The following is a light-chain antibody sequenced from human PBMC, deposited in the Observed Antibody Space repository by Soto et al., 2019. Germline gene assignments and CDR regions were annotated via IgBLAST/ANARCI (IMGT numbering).Light chain of an antibody. CDR2: GAS. J-gene: IGKJ1*01. Sequence: EIVMTQSPATLSVSPGERATLSCRASQSVSSNLAWYQQKPGQAPSLLIYGASNRATGIPARFSGSGSGTDFTLTISSLQSEDFAVYYCQQYGTWWTFGQGTKVEIK. CDR3: QQYGTWWT. CDR1: QSVSSN. V-gene: IGKV3-15*01.